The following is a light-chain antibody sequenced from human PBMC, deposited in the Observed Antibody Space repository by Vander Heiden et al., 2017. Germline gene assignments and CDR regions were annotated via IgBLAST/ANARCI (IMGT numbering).Light chain of an antibody. CDR1: SSDVGSYNL. V-gene: IGLV2-23*02. Sequence: QSALTQPASVSGSPGQSITISCTGTSSDVGSYNLVSWYQQHPGKAPKLMIYEVSKRPSGVSTRFSGSKSGNTASRTISGLQAEDEADYYCCSYAGSSTFVFGGGTKLTVL. CDR2: EVS. CDR3: CSYAGSSTFV. J-gene: IGLJ2*01.